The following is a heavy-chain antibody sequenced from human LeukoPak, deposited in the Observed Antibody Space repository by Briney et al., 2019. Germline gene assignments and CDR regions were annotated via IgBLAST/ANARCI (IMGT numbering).Heavy chain of an antibody. CDR3: ARNYDFRSGYYTGGWFDP. Sequence: SETLSLTCAVYGGSFSGYYWSWLRQPPGKGLEWIGEINHSGSTNYNPSLKSRVTISVDTSKNQFSLKLSSVTAADTAVYYCARNYDFRSGYYTGGWFDPWGQGTLVTVSS. V-gene: IGHV4-34*01. J-gene: IGHJ5*02. D-gene: IGHD3-3*01. CDR1: GGSFSGYY. CDR2: INHSGST.